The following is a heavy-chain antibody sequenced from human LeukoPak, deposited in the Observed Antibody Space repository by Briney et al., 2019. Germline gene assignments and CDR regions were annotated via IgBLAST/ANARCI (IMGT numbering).Heavy chain of an antibody. CDR2: INWNGGST. Sequence: GGSLRLSCAASGFTFDDYGMSWVRQAPGKGLEWVSGINWNGGSTGYADSVKGRFTISRDNAKNSLYLQMNSLRAEDTALYYCARGITGSWNHWSLQYYFDYWGQGTLVTVSS. J-gene: IGHJ4*02. V-gene: IGHV3-20*04. CDR1: GFTFDDYG. D-gene: IGHD1-14*01. CDR3: ARGITGSWNHWSLQYYFDY.